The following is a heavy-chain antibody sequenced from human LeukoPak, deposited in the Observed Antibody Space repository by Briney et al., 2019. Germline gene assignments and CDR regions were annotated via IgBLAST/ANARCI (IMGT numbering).Heavy chain of an antibody. J-gene: IGHJ4*02. D-gene: IGHD1-1*01. CDR1: GYSFTSND. Sequence: ASVKVSCKASGYSFTSNDINWVRQATGQGLEWIGWLSAYTGGTNYAQDFQGRVTLTTDRSTSTAYMELRSLRSDDTAVYYCARELYNLASDHWGQGTLVIVSS. V-gene: IGHV1-18*01. CDR3: ARELYNLASDH. CDR2: LSAYTGGT.